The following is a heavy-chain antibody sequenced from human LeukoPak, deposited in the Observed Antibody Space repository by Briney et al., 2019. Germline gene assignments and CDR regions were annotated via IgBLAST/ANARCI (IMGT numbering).Heavy chain of an antibody. J-gene: IGHJ6*03. CDR1: GSTFDDCG. V-gene: IGHV3-20*04. Sequence: PGGSLRLSCAASGSTFDDCGMSWVRQAPGKGLEWVSGINWSGGETDYADSVKGGFIISRDNAKNSLYLQMSALTVDDTAVYYCVRHERGVYYYYYIDVWGKGTTVIVSS. CDR2: INWSGGET. D-gene: IGHD3-10*01. CDR3: VRHERGVYYYYYIDV.